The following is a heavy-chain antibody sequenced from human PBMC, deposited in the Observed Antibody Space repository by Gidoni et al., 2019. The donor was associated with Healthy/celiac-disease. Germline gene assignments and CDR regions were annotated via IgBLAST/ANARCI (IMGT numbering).Heavy chain of an antibody. Sequence: QVQLQQWGAGLLKPSETLSLTCAVYGGSFSGSYWSWIRQPPGKGLEWIGEINHIGSTNYNPSLKSRVTISVETSKNQFSLKLSFGTAADTAVYYCARGQYRDDFWSGYYYSPNVYFDYWGQGTLVTVSS. J-gene: IGHJ4*02. CDR2: INHIGST. D-gene: IGHD3-3*01. CDR1: GGSFSGSY. V-gene: IGHV4-34*01. CDR3: ARGQYRDDFWSGYYYSPNVYFDY.